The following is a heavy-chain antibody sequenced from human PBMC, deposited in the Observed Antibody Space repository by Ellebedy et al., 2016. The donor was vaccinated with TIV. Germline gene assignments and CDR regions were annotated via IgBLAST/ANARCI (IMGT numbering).Heavy chain of an antibody. V-gene: IGHV3-53*01. CDR1: GFIVNTNY. CDR2: IETGGNT. CDR3: ARGGGERLRYAFDI. J-gene: IGHJ3*02. D-gene: IGHD1-26*01. Sequence: GESLKISCEVSGFIVNTNYLNWVRQAPGKGLEWVSVIETGGNTHYADSVKGRFTISRDNAKNSLYLQMNSLRDEDTAVYYCARGGGERLRYAFDIWGHGTLVTVSS.